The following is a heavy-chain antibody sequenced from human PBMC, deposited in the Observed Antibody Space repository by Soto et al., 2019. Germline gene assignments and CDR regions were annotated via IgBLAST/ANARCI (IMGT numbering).Heavy chain of an antibody. CDR3: LLAVRGVKCSWTDY. J-gene: IGHJ4*02. CDR1: GFTFDDYA. CDR2: ISWNSGSI. D-gene: IGHD6-13*01. V-gene: IGHV3-9*03. Sequence: EVPLVESGGGLVQPGRSLRLSCAGSGFTFDDYAMHWVREAPGKGLEWVSGISWNSGSIGYADSVKGRFTISRDNAKNSLYILMTILRAEALPLLCCLLAVRGVKCSWTDYWGQGTLVTVSS.